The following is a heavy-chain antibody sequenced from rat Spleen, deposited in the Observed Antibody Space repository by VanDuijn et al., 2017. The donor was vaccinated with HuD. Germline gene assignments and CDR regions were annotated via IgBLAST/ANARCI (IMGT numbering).Heavy chain of an antibody. CDR3: AKKGTYYGYLYVMDA. D-gene: IGHD1-9*01. Sequence: EVQLVESGGGLVQPGRSLKLSCAASGFTFSNFGMHWLRQAPTKGMEWVASISPSGGSPYYRDSVKGRFTISRDNAKTTLYLQMDSLRSADTATYYCAKKGTYYGYLYVMDAWGQGASVTVSS. V-gene: IGHV5-19*01. CDR2: ISPSGGSP. CDR1: GFTFSNFG. J-gene: IGHJ4*01.